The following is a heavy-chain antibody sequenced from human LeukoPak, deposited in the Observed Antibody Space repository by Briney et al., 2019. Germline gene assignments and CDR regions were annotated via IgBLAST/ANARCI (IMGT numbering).Heavy chain of an antibody. J-gene: IGHJ6*02. CDR2: IRSQDYRRKT. CDR3: TRGPIHLWKHNGVDV. V-gene: IGHV3-49*04. D-gene: IGHD5-18*01. Sequence: PGRPLTLSCSTSGFTFRELAMMWVRQAPGKGLVWVGIIRSQDYRRKTEYAASVQGRFTISRDDSGGMPYLHMNSRKTEDAALYYCTRGPIHLWKHNGVDVWGQGTTVTVSS. CDR1: GFTFRELA.